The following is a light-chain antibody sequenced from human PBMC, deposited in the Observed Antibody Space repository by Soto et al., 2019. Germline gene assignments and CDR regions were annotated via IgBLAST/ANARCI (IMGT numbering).Light chain of an antibody. CDR3: CSYAGSLEV. CDR1: SSDVGGYNY. J-gene: IGLJ2*01. CDR2: DVX. Sequence: QSALTQPRSVSGSPGQSVTISCTGTSSDVGGYNYVSWYQQHPGKAPKLMIYDVXKRPSGVPDRFSGSKSGNTASLTISGXXXXXEADYYCCSYAGSLEVFGGGTKVTVL. V-gene: IGLV2-11*01.